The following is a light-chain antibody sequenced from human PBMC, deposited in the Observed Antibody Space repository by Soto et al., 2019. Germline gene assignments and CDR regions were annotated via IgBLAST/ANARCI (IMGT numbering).Light chain of an antibody. V-gene: IGLV2-14*01. CDR1: NSDVGDYNY. CDR3: SSYTSRSSHYV. CDR2: EVS. J-gene: IGLJ1*01. Sequence: QSVLTQPASLSGSPGQSITISCTGTNSDVGDYNYVSWYQQHPGRAPKLMIYEVSNRPSGVSNRFFGSKSGNAASLTISGLQAEDEADYYCSSYTSRSSHYVFGTGTKVTVL.